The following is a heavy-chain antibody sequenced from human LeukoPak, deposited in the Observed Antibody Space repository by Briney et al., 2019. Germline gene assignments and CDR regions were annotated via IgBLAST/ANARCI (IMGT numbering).Heavy chain of an antibody. D-gene: IGHD3-9*01. J-gene: IGHJ4*02. CDR3: ARYNILTASDY. V-gene: IGHV4-59*01. Sequence: NPSETLSLTCTVSGGSISSYYWSWIRQPPGKGLEWIGYIYYSGSTKYNPSLTSRVTVSVDTSKNQFSQKLTSVTAADTAVYYCARYNILTASDYWGQGILVTVSS. CDR1: GGSISSYY. CDR2: IYYSGST.